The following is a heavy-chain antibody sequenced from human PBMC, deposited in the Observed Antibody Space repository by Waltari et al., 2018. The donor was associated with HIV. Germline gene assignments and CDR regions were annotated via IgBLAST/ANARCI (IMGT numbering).Heavy chain of an antibody. J-gene: IGHJ4*02. D-gene: IGHD3-22*01. CDR3: ARGRYYDSSGPYFDY. Sequence: QVQLVQSGAEVKKPGASVKVSCKASGYTFTSYAMHWVRQAPGPRLEGMGWNNSGNGNTKYSQKFQYRVTITRDTSASTAYMELSSLRSEDTAVYYCARGRYYDSSGPYFDYWGQGTLVTVSS. CDR2: NNSGNGNT. CDR1: GYTFTSYA. V-gene: IGHV1-3*01.